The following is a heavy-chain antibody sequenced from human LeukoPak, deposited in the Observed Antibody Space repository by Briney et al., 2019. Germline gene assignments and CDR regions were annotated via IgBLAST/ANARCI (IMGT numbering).Heavy chain of an antibody. CDR3: AGYSGSWYYYMDV. J-gene: IGHJ6*03. V-gene: IGHV4-34*01. CDR1: GGSFSGYY. CDR2: INHSGST. Sequence: SETLSLTCAVYGGSFSGYYWSWIRQPPGKGLEWIGEINHSGSTNYNPSLKSRVTISVDTSKNQFSLKLSPVTAADTAVYYCAGYSGSWYYYMDVWGKGTTVTVSS. D-gene: IGHD6-13*01.